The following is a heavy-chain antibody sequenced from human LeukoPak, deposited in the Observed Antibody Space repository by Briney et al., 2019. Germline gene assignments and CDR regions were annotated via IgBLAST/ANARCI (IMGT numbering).Heavy chain of an antibody. Sequence: SETLSLTCTVSGDSISTSNSYWGWIRQPPGKGLEWIGSIYYSGNTYYNASLKSRVTISVDTPKNQFSLKLSSVTAADTAVYYCASQYGVSSGYYFDYWGQGTLVTVSS. CDR2: IYYSGNT. D-gene: IGHD3-22*01. J-gene: IGHJ4*02. CDR1: GDSISTSNSY. V-gene: IGHV4-39*01. CDR3: ASQYGVSSGYYFDY.